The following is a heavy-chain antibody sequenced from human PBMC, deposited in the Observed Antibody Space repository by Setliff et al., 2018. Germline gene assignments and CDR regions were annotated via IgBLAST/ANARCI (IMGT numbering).Heavy chain of an antibody. J-gene: IGHJ4*02. Sequence: PGESLKISCTASGFTFGNYAMSWVRQAPGKGLEWVAFMRSKAYGGTTKYAASVEGRFTISRDDSKSVAYLQIDSLKIEDTAVYYCFAAYGYWGQGNLVTVSS. D-gene: IGHD2-21*01. V-gene: IGHV3-49*04. CDR1: GFTFGNYA. CDR2: MRSKAYGGTT. CDR3: FAAYGY.